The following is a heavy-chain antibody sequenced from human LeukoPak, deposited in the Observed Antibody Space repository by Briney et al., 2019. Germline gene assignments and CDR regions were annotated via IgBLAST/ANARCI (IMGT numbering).Heavy chain of an antibody. CDR3: ARDQKGRYNWFDP. CDR1: GGSISSGNW. CDR2: IYHSGST. D-gene: IGHD3-3*01. Sequence: SETLSLTCAVSGGSISSGNWWSWVRQSPGRGLEWIGEIYHSGSTNYNPSLKSRVTISLDKSKNQFSLKLTSVTAADTAVYYCARDQKGRYNWFDPWGQGTLVTVSS. V-gene: IGHV4-4*02. J-gene: IGHJ5*02.